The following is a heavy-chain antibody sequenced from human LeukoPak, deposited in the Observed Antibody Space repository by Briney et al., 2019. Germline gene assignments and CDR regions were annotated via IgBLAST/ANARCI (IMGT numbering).Heavy chain of an antibody. V-gene: IGHV3-48*03. Sequence: GGSLRLSCAASGFTFSTYEMNWVRQAPGKGLEWVSYIRNSGSTIYYADSVKGRFTISRDNVKNSLYLQMNSLRAEDTAVYYCARDDYDSSTPYYFDYWGQGILVTVSS. CDR1: GFTFSTYE. D-gene: IGHD3-22*01. J-gene: IGHJ4*02. CDR3: ARDDYDSSTPYYFDY. CDR2: IRNSGSTI.